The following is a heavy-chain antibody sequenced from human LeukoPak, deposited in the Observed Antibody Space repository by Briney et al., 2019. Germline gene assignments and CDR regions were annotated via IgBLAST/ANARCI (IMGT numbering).Heavy chain of an antibody. CDR3: ARQILRGSYFYYLDV. Sequence: GGSLRLSCATSGFSFNSFGMSWVRQTPGKGLERVSSIHSRGENPHYADSLEGRFTISRDTWKKTVYLQMNRLRVEDTATYYCARQILRGSYFYYLDVWGTGTPVTVSS. J-gene: IGHJ6*03. D-gene: IGHD3-10*01. V-gene: IGHV3-23*01. CDR2: IHSRGENP. CDR1: GFSFNSFG.